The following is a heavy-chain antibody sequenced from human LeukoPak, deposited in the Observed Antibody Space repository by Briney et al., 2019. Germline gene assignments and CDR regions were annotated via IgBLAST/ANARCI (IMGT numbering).Heavy chain of an antibody. Sequence: PSETLSLTCTVSGGSISSSSYYWGWIRQPPGKGLEWIGSIYYSGSTYYNPSLKSRVTISVDTSKNRFSLKLSSVTAADTAVYYCARLVATSSSPSIDYWGQGALVTVSS. CDR2: IYYSGST. D-gene: IGHD6-6*01. J-gene: IGHJ4*02. CDR1: GGSISSSSYY. V-gene: IGHV4-39*01. CDR3: ARLVATSSSPSIDY.